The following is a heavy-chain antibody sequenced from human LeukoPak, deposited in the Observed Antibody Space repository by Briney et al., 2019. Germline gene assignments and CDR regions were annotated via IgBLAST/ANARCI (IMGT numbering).Heavy chain of an antibody. D-gene: IGHD6-13*01. Sequence: PSETLSLTCAVYGGSFSGYYWSWIRQPPGKGLEWIGEINHSGSTNYNPSLKSRVTISVDTSKNQFSLKLSSVTAEDTAVYYCARESRPHAPGIAAPFDYWGQGTLVTVSS. CDR2: INHSGST. J-gene: IGHJ4*02. V-gene: IGHV4-34*01. CDR1: GGSFSGYY. CDR3: ARESRPHAPGIAAPFDY.